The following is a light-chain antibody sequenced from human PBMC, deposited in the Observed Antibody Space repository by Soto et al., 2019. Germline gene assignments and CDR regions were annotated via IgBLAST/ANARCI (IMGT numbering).Light chain of an antibody. CDR2: GAT. CDR3: QQYNNWPRT. J-gene: IGKJ1*01. V-gene: IGKV3-15*01. CDR1: QSVSSS. Sequence: IVLTQSPSTLSLSPGERSTLSCMASQSVSSSLAWYQQKPGQAPRLLIHGATTRATGIPARFSGSGSGTEFTLTISSLQSEDFAVYYCQQYNNWPRTFGQGTKVDI.